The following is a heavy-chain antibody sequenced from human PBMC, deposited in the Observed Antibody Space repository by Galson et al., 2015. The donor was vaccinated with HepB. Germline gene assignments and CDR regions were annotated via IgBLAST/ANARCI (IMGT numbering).Heavy chain of an antibody. J-gene: IGHJ4*03. V-gene: IGHV3-48*03. D-gene: IGHD3-16*01. CDR2: ITTSGSTI. Sequence: SLRPSCAASGFTFIAYEMSWVRLAPGKGLEWISYITTSGSTIYYADSVKGRFTVSRDNAKNSLYLQMTSLRVEDTAVYYCARDKGRRLWRDVGYIDYWGQGVLVTVSS. CDR1: GFTFIAYE. CDR3: ARDKGRRLWRDVGYIDY.